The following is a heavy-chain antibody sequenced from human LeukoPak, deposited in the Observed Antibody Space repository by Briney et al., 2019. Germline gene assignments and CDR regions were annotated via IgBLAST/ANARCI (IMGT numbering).Heavy chain of an antibody. V-gene: IGHV4-59*01. D-gene: IGHD3-22*01. J-gene: IGHJ2*01. CDR1: GGSISSYY. Sequence: PSETLSLTCTVSGGSISSYYRSWIRQPPGKGLEWIGYIYYSGNTSYNPSLKSRVSISIDTSKNQFSLQLSSVTAADTAVYYCARDRDSSGLRDFDLWGRGTLVTVSA. CDR3: ARDRDSSGLRDFDL. CDR2: IYYSGNT.